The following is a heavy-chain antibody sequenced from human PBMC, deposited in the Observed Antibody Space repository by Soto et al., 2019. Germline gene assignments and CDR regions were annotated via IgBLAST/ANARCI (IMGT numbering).Heavy chain of an antibody. Sequence: ASVKVSCKASGFTFTGHYIHWVRQAPGQGLEWMGWINPNSGGTSYAQKFQGRVTMTRDTSITTAYMELSRLSSDDTAVYYCATSGSFFRPSLGYFDYWGQGTLVTVSS. D-gene: IGHD1-26*01. CDR2: INPNSGGT. J-gene: IGHJ4*02. CDR3: ATSGSFFRPSLGYFDY. CDR1: GFTFTGHY. V-gene: IGHV1-2*02.